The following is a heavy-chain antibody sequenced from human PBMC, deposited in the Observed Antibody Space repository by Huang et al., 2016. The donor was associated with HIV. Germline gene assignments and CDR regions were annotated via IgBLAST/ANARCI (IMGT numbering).Heavy chain of an antibody. Sequence: QVQLVESGGGVVQPGRSLRLSCAASGFTFSSYGMHWVRQAPGKVLEWVAVISYDKSNKYYADSVKGRLTISRDNSKNTLYLQINSLTTEDTAVYYCAKGGRAAAVMDVWGKGTTVTVSS. CDR2: ISYDKSNK. CDR1: GFTFSSYG. V-gene: IGHV3-30*18. CDR3: AKGGRAAAVMDV. D-gene: IGHD6-13*01. J-gene: IGHJ6*04.